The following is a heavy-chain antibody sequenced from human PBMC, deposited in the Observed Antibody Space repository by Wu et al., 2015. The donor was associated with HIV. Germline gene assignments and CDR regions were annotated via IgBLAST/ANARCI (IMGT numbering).Heavy chain of an antibody. Sequence: VQSGGEVKKPGDSVKVSCKASGYTFTTYAISWVRQAPGQGLEWMGWISTYNGKTDYTQKVQGRVTLTTDTSTSTAYMELRSLTSDDTAMYYCAVMVRGVIIRRYFDYWGQGTLVIVSS. J-gene: IGHJ4*02. V-gene: IGHV1-18*01. CDR1: GYTFTTYA. D-gene: IGHD3-10*01. CDR3: AVMVRGVIIRRYFDY. CDR2: ISTYNGKT.